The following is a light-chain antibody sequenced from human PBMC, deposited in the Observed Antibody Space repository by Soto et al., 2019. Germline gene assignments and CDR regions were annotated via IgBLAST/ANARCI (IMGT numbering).Light chain of an antibody. CDR3: QQYYSTPWP. V-gene: IGKV3D-15*01. CDR1: QSVSSK. J-gene: IGKJ1*01. Sequence: TQSPATLSVSQRERATISCRASQSVSSKVAWYQQKPGQAPRLLIYGGFRRATGIPDKFSGSGSGTDFTLTISSLQAEDVAVYYCQQYYSTPWPFGQGSNVDI. CDR2: GGF.